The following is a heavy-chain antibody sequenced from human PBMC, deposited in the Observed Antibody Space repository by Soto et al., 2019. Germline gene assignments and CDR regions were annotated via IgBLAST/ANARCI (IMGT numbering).Heavy chain of an antibody. CDR1: GFRFSIYS. CDR3: ARSVEGQFDH. V-gene: IGHV3-48*02. D-gene: IGHD6-19*01. CDR2: ITSDTKTI. Sequence: EVQLVESGGNLVQPGGSLRLSCAASGFRFSIYSMNWVRQAPGKGLEWSAYITSDTKTIKYADSVRGRFTISRDNGKNSVYLQRNSLRDEDTAVYYCARSVEGQFDHWGKGTVVTVSA. J-gene: IGHJ4*02.